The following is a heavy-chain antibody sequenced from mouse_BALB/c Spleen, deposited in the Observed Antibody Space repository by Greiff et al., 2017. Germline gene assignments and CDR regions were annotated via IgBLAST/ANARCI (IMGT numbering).Heavy chain of an antibody. Sequence: EVMLVESGGGLVKPGGSLKLSCAASGFAFSSYDMSWVRQTPEQRLEWVAYISSGGGSTYYPDTVKGRFTISRDNAKNTLYLQMSSLKSEDTAMYYYAREVLRGPFDYWGQGTTLTVSS. J-gene: IGHJ2*01. V-gene: IGHV5-12-1*01. CDR1: GFAFSSYD. CDR2: ISSGGGST. CDR3: AREVLRGPFDY. D-gene: IGHD1-1*01.